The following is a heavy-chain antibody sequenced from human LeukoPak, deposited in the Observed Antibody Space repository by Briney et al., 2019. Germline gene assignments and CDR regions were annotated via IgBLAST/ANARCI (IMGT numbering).Heavy chain of an antibody. CDR1: GGSFSGYY. CDR2: INHSGST. D-gene: IGHD3-16*02. Sequence: TSETLSLTCAVYGGSFSGYYWSWIRQPPGKGLEWIGEINHSGSTNYNPSLKSRVTISVDTSKNQFSLKLSSVTAADTAVYYCARHQESYDYVWGSYRSPSGDAFDIWGQGTMVTVSS. CDR3: ARHQESYDYVWGSYRSPSGDAFDI. V-gene: IGHV4-34*01. J-gene: IGHJ3*02.